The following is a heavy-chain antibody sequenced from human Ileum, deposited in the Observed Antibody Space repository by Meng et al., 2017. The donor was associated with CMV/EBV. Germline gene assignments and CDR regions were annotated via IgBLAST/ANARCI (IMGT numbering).Heavy chain of an antibody. V-gene: IGHV2-5*02. CDR2: IYWDDDK. CDR3: AHSHHQFYGSGSYYFDY. D-gene: IGHD3-10*01. CDR1: FSLRPSGVG. Sequence: FSLRPSGVGVGWIRQPPGKALEWLALIYWDDDKRYSPSLKSRLSITKDTSKNQVVLTMTNMDPVDTATYYCAHSHHQFYGSGSYYFDYWGQGTLVTVSS. J-gene: IGHJ4*02.